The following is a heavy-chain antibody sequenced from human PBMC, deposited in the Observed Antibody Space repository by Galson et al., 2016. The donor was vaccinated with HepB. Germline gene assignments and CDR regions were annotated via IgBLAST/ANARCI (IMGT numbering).Heavy chain of an antibody. CDR1: GGTFSNYG. CDR3: ARDRSSGWFDSSDI. J-gene: IGHJ3*02. Sequence: SVKVSCKASGGTFSNYGISWVRQAPGQGLEWMGGIIPIFGAANYEQKFQGRVTISADEATNTVYMELSSLTSEDTAVYYCARDRSSGWFDSSDIWGQGKMVTVSS. CDR2: IIPIFGAA. V-gene: IGHV1-69*13. D-gene: IGHD6-19*01.